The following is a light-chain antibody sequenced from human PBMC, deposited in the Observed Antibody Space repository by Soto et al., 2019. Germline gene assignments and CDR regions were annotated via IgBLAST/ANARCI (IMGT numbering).Light chain of an antibody. CDR1: QSVSSN. CDR2: GAS. J-gene: IGKJ1*01. Sequence: EIVMTQSPVTLSVSPGERATLSCRASQSVSSNLAWSQQKPVQAPRLLIYGASTRATGIPARFSGSGSGADFTLTISSLRSEDFAVYYCQHYNNWPPWTFGQGTKVEIK. CDR3: QHYNNWPPWT. V-gene: IGKV3-15*01.